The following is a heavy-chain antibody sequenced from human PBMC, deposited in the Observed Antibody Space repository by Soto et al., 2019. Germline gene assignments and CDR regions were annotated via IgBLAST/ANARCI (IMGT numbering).Heavy chain of an antibody. V-gene: IGHV1-69*13. CDR1: GGTFSSYA. D-gene: IGHD3-22*01. CDR2: IIPIFGTA. CDR3: ARDRHYYDSSGYIPPWFDY. Sequence: SVKVSCKASGGTFSSYAISWVRQAPGQGLEWMGGIIPIFGTANYAQKFQGRVTITADESTSTAYMELSSLRSEDTAVYYCARDRHYYDSSGYIPPWFDYWGQGTLVTVSS. J-gene: IGHJ4*02.